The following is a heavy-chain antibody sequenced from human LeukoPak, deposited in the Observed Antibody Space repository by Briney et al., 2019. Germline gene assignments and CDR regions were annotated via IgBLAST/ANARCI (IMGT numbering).Heavy chain of an antibody. CDR2: MNPNSGNT. Sequence: ASVKVSCKASGYTFTSYDINWARQATGQGLEWMGWMNPNSGNTGYAQKFQGRVTMTRNTSISTAYMELSSLRSEDTAVYYCARGYIAENWFDPWGQGTLVTVSS. D-gene: IGHD6-13*01. CDR1: GYTFTSYD. J-gene: IGHJ5*02. V-gene: IGHV1-8*01. CDR3: ARGYIAENWFDP.